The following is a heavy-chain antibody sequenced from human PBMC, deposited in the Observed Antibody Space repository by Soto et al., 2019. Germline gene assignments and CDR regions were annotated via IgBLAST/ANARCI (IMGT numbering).Heavy chain of an antibody. CDR2: IYYSGST. CDR3: ARERPDGARLDP. CDR1: GGSISSGDYY. V-gene: IGHV4-30-4*01. J-gene: IGHJ5*02. D-gene: IGHD6-6*01. Sequence: QVQLQEPGPGLVKPSQTLSLTCTVSGGSISSGDYYWSWIRQPPGKGLEWIGYIYYSGSTYYNPSLKSRVTISVGTSKNQFSLKLSSVTAADTAVYYCARERPDGARLDPWGQGTLVTVSS.